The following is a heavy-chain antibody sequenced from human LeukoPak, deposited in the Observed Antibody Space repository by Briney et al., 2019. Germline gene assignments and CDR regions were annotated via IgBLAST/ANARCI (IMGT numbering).Heavy chain of an antibody. D-gene: IGHD4-17*01. V-gene: IGHV4-59*08. CDR1: GGSISSYY. J-gene: IGHJ4*02. CDR3: ARSPVGDYGDYGADGDRYYFDY. CDR2: IYYSGST. Sequence: SETLSLTCTVSGGSISSYYWSWIRQPPGKGLEWIGYIYYSGSTNYNPSLKSRVTISVDTSKNQFSLKLSSVTAADTAVYYCARSPVGDYGDYGADGDRYYFDYWGQGTLVTVSS.